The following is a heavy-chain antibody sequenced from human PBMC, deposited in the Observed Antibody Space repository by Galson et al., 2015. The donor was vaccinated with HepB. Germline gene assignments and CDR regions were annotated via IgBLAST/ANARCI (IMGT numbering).Heavy chain of an antibody. D-gene: IGHD3-3*01. Sequence: SLRLSCAASGFTFSDYYMSWIRQAPGKGLEWVSYISSSSSYTNYADSVKGRFTISRDNAKNSLYLQMNSLRAEDTAVYYCAKDPRWRGVTTDAFDIWGQGTMVTVSS. CDR3: AKDPRWRGVTTDAFDI. V-gene: IGHV3-11*05. CDR2: ISSSSSYT. CDR1: GFTFSDYY. J-gene: IGHJ3*02.